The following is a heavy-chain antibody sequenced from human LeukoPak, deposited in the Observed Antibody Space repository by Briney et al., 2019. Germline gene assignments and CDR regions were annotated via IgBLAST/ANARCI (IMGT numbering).Heavy chain of an antibody. J-gene: IGHJ4*02. Sequence: GASVKVSCKASGGTFSSYAMTWVRQAPGKGLEWVSAITGGGDTTYYADSVKGRFTISRDNSKNTLYLQMNNLRAEDTAIYYCAKAANYDILTGYYLDYWGQGTLVTVSS. CDR1: GGTFSSYA. V-gene: IGHV3-23*01. D-gene: IGHD3-9*01. CDR3: AKAANYDILTGYYLDY. CDR2: ITGGGDTT.